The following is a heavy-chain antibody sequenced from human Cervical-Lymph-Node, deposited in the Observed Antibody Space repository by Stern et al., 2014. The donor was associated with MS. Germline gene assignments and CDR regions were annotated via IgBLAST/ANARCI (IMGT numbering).Heavy chain of an antibody. Sequence: QVTLRESGPALVKPTQTLTLTCTFSGFSLSTSGMCVSWIRQPPGKALEWLAPLDLDDDKYYSTSLKTRLTISKDTSKNQVVLTMTNMDPVDTATYYCARSPGIAVARVGEDAFDIWGQGTMVTVSS. CDR2: LDLDDDK. V-gene: IGHV2-70*01. CDR3: ARSPGIAVARVGEDAFDI. D-gene: IGHD6-19*01. CDR1: GFSLSTSGMC. J-gene: IGHJ3*02.